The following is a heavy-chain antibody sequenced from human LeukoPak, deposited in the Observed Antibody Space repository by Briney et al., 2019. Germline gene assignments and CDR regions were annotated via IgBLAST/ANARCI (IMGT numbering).Heavy chain of an antibody. V-gene: IGHV4-38-2*02. CDR3: ARVKADYSGSHNWFDP. Sequence: SETLSLTCTVSGYSISSGYYWGWIRQPPGKGLEWIGSIYHSGSTYYNPSPKSRVTISVDTSKNQFSLKLSSVTAADTAVYYCARVKADYSGSHNWFDPWGQGTLVTVSS. CDR1: GYSISSGYY. CDR2: IYHSGST. D-gene: IGHD1-26*01. J-gene: IGHJ5*02.